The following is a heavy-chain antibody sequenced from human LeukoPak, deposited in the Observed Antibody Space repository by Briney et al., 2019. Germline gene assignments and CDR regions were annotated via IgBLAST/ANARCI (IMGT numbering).Heavy chain of an antibody. J-gene: IGHJ4*02. CDR3: ARGGPRGPDY. V-gene: IGHV4-34*01. CDR1: GGSFSGYY. CDR2: IDHSGGT. Sequence: SETLSLTCAVYGGSFSGYYWSWIRQPPGKGLEWIGEIDHSGGTNYNPSLKSRVTISVDTSKNQFSLKLSSVTAADTAVYYCARGGPRGPDYWGQGTLVTVSS. D-gene: IGHD3-10*01.